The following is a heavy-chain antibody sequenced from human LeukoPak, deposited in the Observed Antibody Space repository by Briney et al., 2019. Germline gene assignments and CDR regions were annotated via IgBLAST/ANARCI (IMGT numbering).Heavy chain of an antibody. CDR1: GFTFSNYG. J-gene: IGHJ4*02. CDR3: VRDKEGPISGTYGILDY. V-gene: IGHV3-33*01. D-gene: IGHD3-10*01. Sequence: GRSLRLSCAASGFTFSNYGIHWVRQAPGKGLEWVALIWYDGSKKYYADSVKGRFTISRDNSRNTLYLQMNSLRADDTAMYYCVRDKEGPISGTYGILDYWGQGTLVTVSS. CDR2: IWYDGSKK.